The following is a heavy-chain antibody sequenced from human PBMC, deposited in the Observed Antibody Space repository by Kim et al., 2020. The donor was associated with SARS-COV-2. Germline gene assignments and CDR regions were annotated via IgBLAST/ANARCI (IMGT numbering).Heavy chain of an antibody. D-gene: IGHD2-2*01. Sequence: ASVKVSCKASGYTFTSYAMNWVRQAPGQGLEWMGLINTNTGNPTYAQGFTGRFVFSLDTSVSTAYLQISTLKAEDTAVYYCARSYCSSASCHEPFDIWGQGTMVTVSS. CDR1: GYTFTSYA. CDR2: INTNTGNP. CDR3: ARSYCSSASCHEPFDI. J-gene: IGHJ3*02. V-gene: IGHV7-4-1*02.